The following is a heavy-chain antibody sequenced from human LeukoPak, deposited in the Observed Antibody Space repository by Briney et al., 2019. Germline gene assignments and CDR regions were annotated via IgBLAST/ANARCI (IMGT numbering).Heavy chain of an antibody. CDR1: GFTSSGYS. CDR3: ARAHHRRVYDYVWGSYPY. D-gene: IGHD3-16*02. J-gene: IGHJ4*02. CDR2: INSSSSTI. Sequence: PGGSLRLSCAVSGFTSSGYSMNWVRQAPGKGLEWVSYINSSSSTIYYADSVKGRFTISRDNAKNSLYLQMNSLRAEDTAVYYCARAHHRRVYDYVWGSYPYWGQGTLVTVSS. V-gene: IGHV3-48*01.